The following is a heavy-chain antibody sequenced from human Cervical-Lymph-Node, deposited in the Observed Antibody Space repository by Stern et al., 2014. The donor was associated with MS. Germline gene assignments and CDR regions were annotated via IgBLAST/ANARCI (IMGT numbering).Heavy chain of an antibody. Sequence: QVQLVQSGGGVVQPGRSLRLSCAASGFTFSSYGMHWVRQAPGKGLEWVAVISYDGSNKYYADSVKGRFTISRDNSKNTLYLQMNSLRAEDTAVYYCAKEGSSWYHFDYWGQGTLVTVSS. CDR2: ISYDGSNK. V-gene: IGHV3-30*18. J-gene: IGHJ4*02. CDR3: AKEGSSWYHFDY. CDR1: GFTFSSYG. D-gene: IGHD6-13*01.